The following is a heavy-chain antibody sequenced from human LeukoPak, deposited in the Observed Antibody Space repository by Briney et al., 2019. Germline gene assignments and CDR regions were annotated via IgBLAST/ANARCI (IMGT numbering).Heavy chain of an antibody. CDR2: ISGSGGST. D-gene: IGHD3-22*01. CDR1: GFTFNTYA. Sequence: GGSLRLSCAASGFTFNTYAMTWVRQAPGKGLEWVSAISGSGGSTFYADSVKGRFTISRDNSKNTLYLQMNSLRAEDTAVYYCAKDPTYYYDTSGYTDYWGQGTLVTVS. J-gene: IGHJ4*02. CDR3: AKDPTYYYDTSGYTDY. V-gene: IGHV3-23*01.